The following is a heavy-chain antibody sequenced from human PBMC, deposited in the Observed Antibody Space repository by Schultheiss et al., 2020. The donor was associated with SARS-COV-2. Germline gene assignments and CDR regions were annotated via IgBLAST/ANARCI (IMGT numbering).Heavy chain of an antibody. D-gene: IGHD5/OR15-5a*01. J-gene: IGHJ4*02. CDR1: GFSFSDHY. Sequence: GGSLRLSCGASGFSFSDHYMTWIRQTPGKGLEWVSYISGSGDYTNYADSVKGRFTISRDNAKNSLSLQMNSLRDEDTAVYYCARGVGDYWGQGALVTVSS. V-gene: IGHV3-11*06. CDR3: ARGVGDY. CDR2: ISGSGDYT.